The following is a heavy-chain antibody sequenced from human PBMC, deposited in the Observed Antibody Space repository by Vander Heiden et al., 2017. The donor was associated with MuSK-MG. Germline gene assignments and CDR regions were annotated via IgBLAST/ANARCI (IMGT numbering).Heavy chain of an antibody. Sequence: QVQLEQSGAEVKKPGASVKVSCKASGYTFTNYDINWVRQATGQGPEWMGWMNPDNGSKGCSQKFQGRFSMTRDTSISTAYMELTNLRSEDTAVYYCARAYGVNSYYPFDYWGPGTLVTVSS. CDR1: GYTFTNYD. D-gene: IGHD3-10*01. CDR2: MNPDNGSK. J-gene: IGHJ4*02. CDR3: ARAYGVNSYYPFDY. V-gene: IGHV1-8*01.